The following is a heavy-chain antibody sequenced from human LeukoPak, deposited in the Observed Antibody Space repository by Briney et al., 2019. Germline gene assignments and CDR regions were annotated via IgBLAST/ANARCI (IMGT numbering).Heavy chain of an antibody. V-gene: IGHV1-2*02. CDR3: ARVEWLVPYFDY. CDR1: GYTFTGYY. D-gene: IGHD6-19*01. CDR2: INPNSGGT. J-gene: IGHJ4*02. Sequence: ASVKVSCKASGYTFTGYYMHWVRQAPGQGLEWMGWINPNSGGTNYAQKFQGRVTMTRDTSISTAYMELGRLRSDDTAVYYCARVEWLVPYFDYWGQGTLVTVSS.